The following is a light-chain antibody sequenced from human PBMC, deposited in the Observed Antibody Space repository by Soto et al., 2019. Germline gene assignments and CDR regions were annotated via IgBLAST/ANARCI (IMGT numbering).Light chain of an antibody. CDR1: QSVSSSY. J-gene: IGKJ2*01. Sequence: EIVLTQSPGTLSLSPGERATLSCRASQSVSSSYLDWYKQKPGQALRLLIYGASSRATGIPDRFSGSGSGTDFALTISRLEPEDFAVYYCQQYSGSPSTFGQGTKLEIK. CDR2: GAS. V-gene: IGKV3-20*01. CDR3: QQYSGSPST.